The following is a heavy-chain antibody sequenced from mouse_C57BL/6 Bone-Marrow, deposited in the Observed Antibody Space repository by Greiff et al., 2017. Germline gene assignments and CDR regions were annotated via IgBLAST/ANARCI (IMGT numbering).Heavy chain of an antibody. CDR2: IDPSDSYT. CDR3: ASLSDYYGSRGYYFDY. J-gene: IGHJ2*01. CDR1: GYTFTSYW. V-gene: IGHV1-59*01. D-gene: IGHD1-1*01. Sequence: VQLQQPGAELVRPGTSVKLSCKASGYTFTSYWMHWVKQRPGQGLEWIGVIDPSDSYTNYNQKFKGKATLTVDTSSSTAYMRLSSLTSEDSAVYYCASLSDYYGSRGYYFDYWGQGTTLTVSS.